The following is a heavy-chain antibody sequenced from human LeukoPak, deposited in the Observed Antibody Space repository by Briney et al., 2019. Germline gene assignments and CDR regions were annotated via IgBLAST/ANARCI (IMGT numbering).Heavy chain of an antibody. Sequence: GASVKVSCKASGYTFTSYAMNWVRQAPGQGLEWMGWINPNSGGTNYAQKFQGRVTMTRDTSISTAYMELSRLRSDDTAVYYCARDAGSSGLVHYYWGQGTLVTVSS. V-gene: IGHV1-2*02. J-gene: IGHJ4*02. D-gene: IGHD6-19*01. CDR1: GYTFTSYA. CDR3: ARDAGSSGLVHYY. CDR2: INPNSGGT.